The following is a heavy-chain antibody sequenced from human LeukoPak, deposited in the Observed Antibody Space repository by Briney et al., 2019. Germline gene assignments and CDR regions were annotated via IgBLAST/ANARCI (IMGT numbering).Heavy chain of an antibody. CDR2: ISERGGST. Sequence: GGSLRLSCVVSGITLSNYGMSWVRQAPGKGLEWVSGISERGGSTNYADSVKGRFIISRDNSKNTLYLQMNSLRAEDTAEYYCAKRGGTESFYYFYYMDVWGKGTTVTVSS. CDR1: GITLSNYG. D-gene: IGHD2-15*01. CDR3: AKRGGTESFYYFYYMDV. V-gene: IGHV3-23*01. J-gene: IGHJ6*03.